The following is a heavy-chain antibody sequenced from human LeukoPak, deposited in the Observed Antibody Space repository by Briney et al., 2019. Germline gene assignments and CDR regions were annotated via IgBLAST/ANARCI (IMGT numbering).Heavy chain of an antibody. V-gene: IGHV3-7*01. CDR1: GFTFSSYW. Sequence: GGSLRLSCAASGFTFSSYWISWVRQAPGKGLEWVANIKQDGSEKYYVDSVKGRFTISRDNAKNSLYLQMNSLRAEDTAVYYCARGFGRPWGRGTLVTVSS. J-gene: IGHJ4*02. CDR2: IKQDGSEK. CDR3: ARGFGRP. D-gene: IGHD3/OR15-3a*01.